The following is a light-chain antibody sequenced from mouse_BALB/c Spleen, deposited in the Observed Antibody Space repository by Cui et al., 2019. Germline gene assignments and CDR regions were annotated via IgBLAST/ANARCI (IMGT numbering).Light chain of an antibody. V-gene: IGKV12-46*01. CDR1: KIIYSN. CDR2: DAT. CDR3: QQLWSTPWT. Sequence: DILMPQSPASISVSVGETVTITCRASKIIYSNIEWYQQKQGKSPKLLIYDATNLADGVPARFRGSGSGTQYSLKISSMEAEDVGIYYCQQLWSTPWTFGGGTKLEIK. J-gene: IGKJ2*01.